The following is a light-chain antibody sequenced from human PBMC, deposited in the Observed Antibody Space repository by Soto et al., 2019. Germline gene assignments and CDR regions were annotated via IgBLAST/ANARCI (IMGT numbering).Light chain of an antibody. J-gene: IGKJ4*01. V-gene: IGKV1-17*01. CDR2: AAS. CDR3: QQLNSYPLT. Sequence: DIQMTQSPSSLSASVGYRVTISCRASQDIGNNLGWYQQKPGNAPRRLIYAASSLQSGVPSRFSGSGSETEFTLTISSLQPEDLAAYYCQQLNSYPLTFGGGTKVDI. CDR1: QDIGNN.